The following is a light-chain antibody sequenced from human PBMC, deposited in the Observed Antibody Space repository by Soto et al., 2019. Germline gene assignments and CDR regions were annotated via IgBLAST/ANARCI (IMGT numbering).Light chain of an antibody. CDR1: QSVSSY. Sequence: EIVLTQSPATLSLSPGERATLSCRASQSVSSYLAWYQQKPGQAPRLLIYDASNRATGIPARFSGSGSGTDFTLTIISLESEDSAVYYCQQRSNWPPLLTFGPGTKVDIK. V-gene: IGKV3-11*01. CDR2: DAS. J-gene: IGKJ3*01. CDR3: QQRSNWPPLLT.